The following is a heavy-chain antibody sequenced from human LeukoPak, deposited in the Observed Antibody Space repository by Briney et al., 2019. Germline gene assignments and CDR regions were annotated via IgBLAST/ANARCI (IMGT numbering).Heavy chain of an antibody. CDR3: ARADSRGNSLDY. CDR2: IGIAGDT. CDR1: GSTFSSYD. J-gene: IGHJ4*02. V-gene: IGHV3-13*01. Sequence: GGSLRLSCAVSGSTFSSYDMHWVRQVIGKGLEWVSGIGIAGDTYSPGSVKGRFTISRENAKNFLYLQMNSLRAGDTAVYYCARADSRGNSLDYWGQGTLVTVSS. D-gene: IGHD5-18*01.